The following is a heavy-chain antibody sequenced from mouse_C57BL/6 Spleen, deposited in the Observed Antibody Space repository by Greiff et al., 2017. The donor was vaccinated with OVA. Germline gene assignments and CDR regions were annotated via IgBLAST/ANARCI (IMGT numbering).Heavy chain of an antibody. J-gene: IGHJ4*01. CDR2: IYPRVGST. Sequence: QVQLQQSGPELVKPGASVKLSCKASGYTFTSYDINWVKQRPGQGLEWIGWIYPRVGSTKYNEKFKGKATLTVDTSSSTAYMELHSLTSEDSAVYFCARVGSNYLYYAMDYWGQGTSVTVSS. V-gene: IGHV1-85*01. CDR1: GYTFTSYD. CDR3: ARVGSNYLYYAMDY. D-gene: IGHD2-5*01.